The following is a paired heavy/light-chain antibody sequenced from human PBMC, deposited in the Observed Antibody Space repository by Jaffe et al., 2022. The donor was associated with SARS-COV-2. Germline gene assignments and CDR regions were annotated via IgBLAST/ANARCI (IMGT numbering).Heavy chain of an antibody. Sequence: QVQLQESGPGLVKPSQTLSLTCTVSGGSISSGDYYWSWIRQPPGKGLEWIGYIYYSGSTYYNPSLKSRVTISVDTSKNQFSLKLSSVTAADTAVYYCARDQIGMATIVGAFDIWGQGTMVTVSS. D-gene: IGHD5-12*01. CDR3: ARDQIGMATIVGAFDI. J-gene: IGHJ3*02. CDR2: IYYSGST. V-gene: IGHV4-30-4*01. CDR1: GGSISSGDYY.
Light chain of an antibody. CDR3: QQYNSFWT. CDR1: QSISSW. V-gene: IGKV1-5*03. Sequence: DIQMTQSPSTLSASVGDRVTITCRASQSISSWLAWYQQKPGKAPKLLIYKASSLESGVPSRFSGSGSGTEFTLTISSLQPDDFATYYCQQYNSFWTFGQGTKVEIK. CDR2: KAS. J-gene: IGKJ1*01.